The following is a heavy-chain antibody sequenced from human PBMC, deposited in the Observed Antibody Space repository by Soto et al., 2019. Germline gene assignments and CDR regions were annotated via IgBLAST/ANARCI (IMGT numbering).Heavy chain of an antibody. J-gene: IGHJ4*02. V-gene: IGHV1-2*04. CDR3: ARVGGVWGFNDGYFDY. CDR1: GYTFTGYY. D-gene: IGHD1-1*01. Sequence: ASVKVSCKASGYTFTGYYMHWVRQAPGQGLEWMGWINPNSGGTNYAQKFQGWVTMTRDTSISTAYMELSRLRSDDTAVYYCARVGGVWGFNDGYFDYWGQGTLVSV. CDR2: INPNSGGT.